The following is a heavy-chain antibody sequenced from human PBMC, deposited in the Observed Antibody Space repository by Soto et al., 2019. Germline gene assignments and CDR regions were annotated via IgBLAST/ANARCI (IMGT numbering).Heavy chain of an antibody. V-gene: IGHV4-30-4*01. CDR1: GGSISSADSY. CDR3: ARIRGLGEVSPYFDH. D-gene: IGHD3-16*01. CDR2: IYSGGST. Sequence: SETLSLTCTVSGGSISSADSYWSWIRQPPGKGLEWLGYIYSGGSTYYNPSLRSRLSLSIDTSKSQFSLRLTSVTAADTAVYYCARIRGLGEVSPYFDHWGQGALVTVSS. J-gene: IGHJ4*02.